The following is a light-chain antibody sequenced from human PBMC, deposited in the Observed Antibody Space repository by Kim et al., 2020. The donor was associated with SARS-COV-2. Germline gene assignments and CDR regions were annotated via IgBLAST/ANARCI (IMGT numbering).Light chain of an antibody. CDR3: AAWDDSLSAWV. CDR1: SSNIGVNS. CDR2: GDS. V-gene: IGLV1-47*01. Sequence: GQRVTISCSGSSSNIGVNSVYWFQQLPGTAPKLLIYGDSQRPSGVPDRFSASKSGTSASLAVSGPRSDDEADFYCAAWDDSLSAWVFGGGTQLTVL. J-gene: IGLJ3*02.